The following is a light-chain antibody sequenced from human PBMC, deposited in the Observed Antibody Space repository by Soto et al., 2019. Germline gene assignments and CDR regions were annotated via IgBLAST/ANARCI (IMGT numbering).Light chain of an antibody. Sequence: DIQMTQSPSTLSASVGDRVTITCRASQSISSWLAWYQQKPGKAPKLLIYKASGLESGVPSRFSGSGSGTEFTLTISSLQPDDFATYYCQQTSAFPRTFGQGTKVDVK. CDR1: QSISSW. V-gene: IGKV1-5*03. CDR3: QQTSAFPRT. CDR2: KAS. J-gene: IGKJ1*01.